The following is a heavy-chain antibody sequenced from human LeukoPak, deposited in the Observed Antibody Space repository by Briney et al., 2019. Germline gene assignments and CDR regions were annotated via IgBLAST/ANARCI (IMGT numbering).Heavy chain of an antibody. J-gene: IGHJ4*02. CDR3: AKPTPTYYYDSSGYSYY. Sequence: GGSLRLSCAASGFTFSSYAMSWVRQAPGKGLEGVSAISGSGGSTYYADSVKGRFTISRDNSKNTLYLQMNSLRAEDTAVYYCAKPTPTYYYDSSGYSYYWGQGTLVTVSS. CDR1: GFTFSSYA. V-gene: IGHV3-23*01. D-gene: IGHD3-22*01. CDR2: ISGSGGST.